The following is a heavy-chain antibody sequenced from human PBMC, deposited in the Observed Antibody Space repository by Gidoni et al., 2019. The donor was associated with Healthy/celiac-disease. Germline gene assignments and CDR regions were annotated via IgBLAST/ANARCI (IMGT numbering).Heavy chain of an antibody. J-gene: IGHJ6*02. CDR2: INHSGST. CDR3: ARAHLLRITMVQVSPPYYYYYGMDV. CDR1: GGSFSGYY. V-gene: IGHV4-34*01. D-gene: IGHD3-10*01. Sequence: QVQLQQWGAGLLKPSETLSLTCAVYGGSFSGYYWSWIRQPPGKGLEWIGEINHSGSTNYNPSLKSRVTISVDTSKNQFSLKLSSVTAADTAVYYCARAHLLRITMVQVSPPYYYYYGMDVWGQGTTVTVSS.